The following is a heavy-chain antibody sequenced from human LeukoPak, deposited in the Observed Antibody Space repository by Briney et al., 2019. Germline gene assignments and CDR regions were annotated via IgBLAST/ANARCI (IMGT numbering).Heavy chain of an antibody. CDR2: ISGSGGST. J-gene: IGHJ4*02. CDR1: GFTFSSYG. D-gene: IGHD3-22*01. V-gene: IGHV3-23*01. Sequence: GGSLRLSCAASGFTFSSYGMSWVRQAPGKGLEWVSAISGSGGSTYYADSVKGRFTISRDNPKNTLYLQMNSLRAEDTAVYYCAKIPVTYYYDSSGYEFDYWGQGTLVTVSS. CDR3: AKIPVTYYYDSSGYEFDY.